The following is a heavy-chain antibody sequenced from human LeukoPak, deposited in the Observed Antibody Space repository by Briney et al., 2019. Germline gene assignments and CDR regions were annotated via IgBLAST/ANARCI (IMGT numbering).Heavy chain of an antibody. Sequence: SETLSLTCAVYGGSFSGYYWSWIRQPPGKGLEWIGEINHSGSTNYNPSLKSRVTISVDTSKSHFSLKLSSVTAADTAVYYCARSRGWLQSHPLGYWGQGTLVTVSS. D-gene: IGHD5-24*01. CDR2: INHSGST. J-gene: IGHJ4*02. CDR3: ARSRGWLQSHPLGY. CDR1: GGSFSGYY. V-gene: IGHV4-34*01.